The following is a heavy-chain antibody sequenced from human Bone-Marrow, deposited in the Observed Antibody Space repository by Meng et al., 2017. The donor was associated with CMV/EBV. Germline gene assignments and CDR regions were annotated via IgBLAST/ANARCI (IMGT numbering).Heavy chain of an antibody. J-gene: IGHJ4*02. CDR2: IYYTGRT. CDR1: GGSISSSSYY. Sequence: SETLSLTCTVSGGSISSSSYYWGWIRQPPGKGLEWIASIYYTGRTYYKPSLKSRVTISKATSKNQFSLNLSSVTAADTAVYYCARDLVGYYGSGSYWMHYFDYWGQGTLVTVSS. CDR3: ARDLVGYYGSGSYWMHYFDY. V-gene: IGHV4-39*07. D-gene: IGHD3-10*01.